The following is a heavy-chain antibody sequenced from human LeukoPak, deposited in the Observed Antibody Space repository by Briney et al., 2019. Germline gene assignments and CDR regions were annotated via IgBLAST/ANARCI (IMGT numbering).Heavy chain of an antibody. J-gene: IGHJ4*02. CDR2: IYYSGST. CDR3: AGGGYRDY. D-gene: IGHD5-18*01. V-gene: IGHV4-61*01. CDR1: GGSVSSGSFY. Sequence: PSETLSLTCTVSGGSVSSGSFYWSWIRQPPGKGLEWIGYIYYSGSTNYNPSLKSRVTISVDTSKNQFSLKLSSVTAADTAVYYCAGGGYRDYWGQGTLVTVSS.